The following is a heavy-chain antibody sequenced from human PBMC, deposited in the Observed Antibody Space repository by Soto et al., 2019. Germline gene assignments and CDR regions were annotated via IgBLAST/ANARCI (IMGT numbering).Heavy chain of an antibody. CDR2: ISGSGFKK. CDR3: ARRHSSGWYFEF. D-gene: IGHD6-19*01. CDR1: GFIFENFG. Sequence: PGGSLRLSCAASGFIFENFGMSWVRQAPGKGLEWISSISGSGFKKYYADSVKGRFTISRDNAKNSLYLQMNSLRAEDTAVYYCARRHSSGWYFEFWGQGTMVTVSS. J-gene: IGHJ4*02. V-gene: IGHV3-21*01.